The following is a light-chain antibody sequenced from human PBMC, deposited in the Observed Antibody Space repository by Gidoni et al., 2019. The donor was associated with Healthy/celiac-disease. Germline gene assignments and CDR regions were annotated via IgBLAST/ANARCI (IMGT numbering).Light chain of an antibody. CDR1: QSVSSY. CDR3: QQRSNWT. J-gene: IGKJ1*01. V-gene: IGKV3-11*01. CDR2: DAS. Sequence: EIVLTQSPATLSLSPGERATLSCRASQSVSSYLAWYQQKPGQAPRLPIYDASNRATGIPARFSGSGSGTDFTLTISSLEPEDFAVYYCQQRSNWTFGQXTKVEIK.